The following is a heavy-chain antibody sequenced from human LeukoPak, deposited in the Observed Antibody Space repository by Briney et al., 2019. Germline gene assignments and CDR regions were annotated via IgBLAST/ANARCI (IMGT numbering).Heavy chain of an antibody. CDR3: ARSDGSRWNYYYYGIDV. CDR2: ISAYNGNI. CDR1: GYLFTSYG. Sequence: ASVKVSCKASGYLFTSYGINWVRQAPGQGLEWMGWISAYNGNINYAQKLQGRVTMTTDTSTSTAYMELRSLRSDDTAVYYCARSDGSRWNYYYYGIDVWGKGTTVTVSS. V-gene: IGHV1-18*04. D-gene: IGHD6-13*01. J-gene: IGHJ6*04.